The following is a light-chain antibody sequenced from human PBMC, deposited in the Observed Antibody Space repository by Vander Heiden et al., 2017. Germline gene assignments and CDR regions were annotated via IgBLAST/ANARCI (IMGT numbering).Light chain of an antibody. CDR2: KAS. V-gene: IGKV1-5*03. J-gene: IGKJ4*01. CDR3: QQCNTFS. Sequence: DIQMTQSPSILSASVGDRVSITCRASQSISTWMAWYQQKPGEAPKLLIYKASVLETMVPARFSGSGSGTEVTLTISSLQPDDFATYYCQQCNTFSFGGGTKVEIK. CDR1: QSISTW.